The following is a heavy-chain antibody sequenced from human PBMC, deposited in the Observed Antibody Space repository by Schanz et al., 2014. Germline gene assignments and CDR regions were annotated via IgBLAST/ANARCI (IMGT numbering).Heavy chain of an antibody. CDR2: INTNTGNP. Sequence: QVQVVQSGAELKKPGASVKVSCKASGYTFAMYDMNWVRQAPGQGLEWVGWINTNTGNPTYAQGFTGRFVFSLDTSVSTAYLQISSLKAEDTAAYYCTTETIAMAGTFSIWGQGTLVTVSS. V-gene: IGHV7-4-1*02. CDR1: GYTFAMYD. D-gene: IGHD6-19*01. CDR3: TTETIAMAGTFSI. J-gene: IGHJ4*02.